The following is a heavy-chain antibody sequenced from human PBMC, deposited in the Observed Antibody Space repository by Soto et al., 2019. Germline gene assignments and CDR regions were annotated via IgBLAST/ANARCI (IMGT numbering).Heavy chain of an antibody. V-gene: IGHV3-30*03. J-gene: IGHJ4*02. D-gene: IGHD2-15*01. Sequence: QVQLVESGGGVVQPGRSLRLSCAASGFTFSSYGMHWVRQAPGKGLECVAVISYDGSNKYYADSVKGRFTISRDNSKNTLYLQMNSLRAEDTAVYYCAGRSFDYWGQGPLVTVSS. CDR2: ISYDGSNK. CDR1: GFTFSSYG. CDR3: AGRSFDY.